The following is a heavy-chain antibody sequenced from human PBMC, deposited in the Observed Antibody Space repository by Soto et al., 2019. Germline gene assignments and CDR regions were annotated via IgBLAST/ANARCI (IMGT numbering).Heavy chain of an antibody. CDR2: MNPNSGNT. J-gene: IGHJ4*02. CDR1: GYTFTSYD. CDR3: ARGKVAAAGGGFDY. Sequence: QVQLVQSGAEVKKPGASVKVSCKASGYTFTSYDINWVRQATGQGLEWMGWMNPNSGNTGYAQKFQGRVTMTRNTSISTAYRELGSLRSEDTAVDYCARGKVAAAGGGFDYWGQGTLVTVSS. V-gene: IGHV1-8*01. D-gene: IGHD6-13*01.